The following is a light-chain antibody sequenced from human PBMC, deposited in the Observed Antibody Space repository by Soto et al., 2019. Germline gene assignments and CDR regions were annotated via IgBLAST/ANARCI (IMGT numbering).Light chain of an antibody. J-gene: IGLJ1*01. CDR1: SSDVGTYNF. Sequence: QSALTQPRSVSGSPGQSVTISCTGTSSDVGTYNFVSWYQQHPGKAPKFMIYDVTKRPSGVPDRFSGSKSGNTASLTISGLQAEDEADYYRCSYVGSYTSYVFGTGTKLTVL. V-gene: IGLV2-11*01. CDR3: CSYVGSYTSYV. CDR2: DVT.